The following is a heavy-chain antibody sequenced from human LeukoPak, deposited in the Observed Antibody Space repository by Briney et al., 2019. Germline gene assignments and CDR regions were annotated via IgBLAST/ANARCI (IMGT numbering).Heavy chain of an antibody. CDR1: GFTFNIFG. CDR2: ISYDGGQK. J-gene: IGHJ4*02. V-gene: IGHV3-30*18. Sequence: PGRSLRLSCAASGFTFNIFGIHWVRQAPGKGLEWVAFISYDGGQKHYADSVKGRFTISRDNSKNTLYLQMNSLRAEDTAVYYCAKDRGMPVVDRPVWGQGTLVTVSS. D-gene: IGHD2-2*01. CDR3: AKDRGMPVVDRPV.